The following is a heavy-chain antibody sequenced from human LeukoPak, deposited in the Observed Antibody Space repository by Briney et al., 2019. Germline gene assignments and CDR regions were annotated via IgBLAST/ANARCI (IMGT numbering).Heavy chain of an antibody. Sequence: PGRPLRLSCAASGFTFSSYGMHWVRQAPGKGLEWVAVIWYDGSNKNYADSVKGRFTISRDNSKNTVYLQMNSLRAEDMAVYYCARDDCSGGSCYPDYWGQGTLVTVSS. CDR2: IWYDGSNK. D-gene: IGHD2-15*01. V-gene: IGHV3-33*01. J-gene: IGHJ4*02. CDR1: GFTFSSYG. CDR3: ARDDCSGGSCYPDY.